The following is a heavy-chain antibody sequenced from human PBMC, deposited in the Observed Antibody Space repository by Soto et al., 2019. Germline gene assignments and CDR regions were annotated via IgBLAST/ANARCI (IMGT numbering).Heavy chain of an antibody. CDR1: GFTFSSYA. Sequence: EVQLLESGGGLVQPGGSLRLSCAASGFTFSSYAMSWVRQAPGKGLEGVSAISGSGGSTYYADSVKGRFTISRDKSKNTLYLHMNSLRAEDTAVYYCAKGRDIVATVGGWFAPWGQGTLVTVAS. D-gene: IGHD5-12*01. J-gene: IGHJ5*02. CDR3: AKGRDIVATVGGWFAP. V-gene: IGHV3-23*01. CDR2: ISGSGGST.